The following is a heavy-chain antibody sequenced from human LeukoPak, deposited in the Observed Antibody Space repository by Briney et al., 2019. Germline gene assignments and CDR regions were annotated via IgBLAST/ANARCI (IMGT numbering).Heavy chain of an antibody. Sequence: GGSLRLSCAASRFTFSNAWMNWVRQAPGKGLEWVGRIKSKVDGETTDYAAPVKGRFTISRDDSNNMVYLQMNSMKIEDTAVYYCAIDEPNYAPYDFDYWGQGTLVTVSS. V-gene: IGHV3-15*01. CDR2: IKSKVDGETT. D-gene: IGHD4/OR15-4a*01. CDR3: AIDEPNYAPYDFDY. CDR1: RFTFSNAW. J-gene: IGHJ4*02.